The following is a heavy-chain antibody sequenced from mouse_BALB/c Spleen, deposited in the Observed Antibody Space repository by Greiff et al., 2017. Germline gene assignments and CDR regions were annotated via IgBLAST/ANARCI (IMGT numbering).Heavy chain of an antibody. CDR3: ARSDYYGSSYWFAY. V-gene: IGHV1S135*01. D-gene: IGHD1-1*01. CDR1: GYSFTSYY. CDR2: IDPFNGGT. J-gene: IGHJ3*01. Sequence: VQLQQSGPELMKPGASVKISCKASGYSFTSYYMHWVKQSHGKSLEWIGYIDPFNGGTSYNQKFKGKATLTVDKSSSTAYMHLSSLTSEDSAVYDCARSDYYGSSYWFAYWGQGTLVTVSA.